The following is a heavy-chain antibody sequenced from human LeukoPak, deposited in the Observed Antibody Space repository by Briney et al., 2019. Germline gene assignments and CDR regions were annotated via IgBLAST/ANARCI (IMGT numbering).Heavy chain of an antibody. D-gene: IGHD6-6*01. J-gene: IGHJ6*03. V-gene: IGHV1-69*05. CDR2: IIPIFGTA. CDR1: GGTFSSYA. Sequence: SVKVSCKASGGTFSSYAISWVRQAPGQGLEWMGGIIPIFGTANYAQKFQGRVTITTDESTSTAYMELSSPRSEDTAVYYCARVRAARPYYYYYYIDVWGKGTTVTVSS. CDR3: ARVRAARPYYYYYYIDV.